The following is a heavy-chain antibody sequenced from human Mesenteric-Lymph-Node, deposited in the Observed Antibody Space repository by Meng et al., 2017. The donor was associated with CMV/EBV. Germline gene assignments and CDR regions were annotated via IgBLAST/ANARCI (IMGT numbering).Heavy chain of an antibody. J-gene: IGHJ4*02. Sequence: GGSLRLSCAASGLIVSRNYMSWVRQPPGKGLEWVSMIQTGDTTYYADSVQGRFTISRDNSKNILYLQMNNLRVEDTAVYFCARDGAYSLDYWGQGTLVTVFS. CDR3: ARDGAYSLDY. CDR1: GLIVSRNY. CDR2: IQTGDTT. V-gene: IGHV3-66*01. D-gene: IGHD2-21*01.